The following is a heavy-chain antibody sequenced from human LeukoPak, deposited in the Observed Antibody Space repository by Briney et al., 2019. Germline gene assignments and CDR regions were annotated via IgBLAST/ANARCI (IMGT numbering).Heavy chain of an antibody. CDR2: INHSGST. D-gene: IGHD5-12*01. CDR1: GGSISGYY. CDR3: ARRARRRGYSGYGVTTPPEYFDL. J-gene: IGHJ2*01. Sequence: PSETLSLTCAVYGGSISGYYWSWIRQPPGKGLERIGEINHSGSTNYNPSLKSRVTISVDTSKNQFSLKLSSVTAADTAVYYCARRARRRGYSGYGVTTPPEYFDLWGRGTLATVS. V-gene: IGHV4-34*01.